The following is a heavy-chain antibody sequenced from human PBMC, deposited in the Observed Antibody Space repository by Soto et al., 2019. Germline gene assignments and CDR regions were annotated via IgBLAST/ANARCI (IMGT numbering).Heavy chain of an antibody. J-gene: IGHJ4*02. Sequence: QVQLVESGGGVVQPGRSLRLSCAASGFMFSNHGMHWVRQAPGKGLKWVAVIWSDGNNRYYADSVKGRFTISRDNSKNTLYLQMTSLRAEDTAVYYCVRGDNWNDEASDYWGQGTLVTVSS. V-gene: IGHV3-33*01. CDR1: GFMFSNHG. D-gene: IGHD1-1*01. CDR2: IWSDGNNR. CDR3: VRGDNWNDEASDY.